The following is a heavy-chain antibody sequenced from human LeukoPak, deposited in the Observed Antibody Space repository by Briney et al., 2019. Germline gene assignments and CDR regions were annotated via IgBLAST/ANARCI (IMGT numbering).Heavy chain of an antibody. V-gene: IGHV3-13*04. Sequence: GGSLRLSCAASGFTFSSYDMHWVRQATGKGLEWVSVIGTAGDTYYPGSVKGRFTISRENAKNSLYLQMNSLRAGDTAVYYCARAGSSSGQDFDYWGQGTLVTVSS. CDR3: ARAGSSSGQDFDY. J-gene: IGHJ4*02. D-gene: IGHD6-19*01. CDR2: IGTAGDT. CDR1: GFTFSSYD.